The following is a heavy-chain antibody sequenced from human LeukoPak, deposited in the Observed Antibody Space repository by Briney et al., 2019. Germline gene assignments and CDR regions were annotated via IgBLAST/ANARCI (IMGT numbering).Heavy chain of an antibody. Sequence: SETLSLTCTVSGVSISSSSYYWGWIRQPPGKGLEWIGSIYYSGSTYYNPSLKSRVTISVDTSKNQFSLNLSSVTAADTAVYFCARGDYYYYMDVWGKGTTVTVSS. CDR2: IYYSGST. CDR1: GVSISSSSYY. J-gene: IGHJ6*03. V-gene: IGHV4-39*07. CDR3: ARGDYYYYMDV.